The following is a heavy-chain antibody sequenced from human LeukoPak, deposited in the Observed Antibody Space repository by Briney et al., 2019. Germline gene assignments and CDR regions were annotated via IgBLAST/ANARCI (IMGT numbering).Heavy chain of an antibody. CDR1: GSTLTSYA. CDR3: ARDFRAVAGRCAFEI. CDR2: MNPISGNT. D-gene: IGHD6-19*01. V-gene: IGHV1-8*01. Sequence: DSVNLSSKASGSTLTSYAISWVRQATGHGPEWMGSMNPISGNTGYAQSIQGRVIMHRNTAISTAYMDLSSLKSEHTAVYYCARDFRAVAGRCAFEIWGQGTMVTVCS. J-gene: IGHJ3*02.